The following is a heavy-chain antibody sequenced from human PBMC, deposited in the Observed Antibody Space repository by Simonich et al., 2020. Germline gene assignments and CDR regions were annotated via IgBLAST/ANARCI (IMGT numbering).Heavy chain of an antibody. V-gene: IGHV3-21*01. J-gene: IGHJ4*02. CDR1: GFTFSSYS. CDR2: ISSRSNYI. CDR3: ARARGDSSSWYFDY. D-gene: IGHD6-13*01. Sequence: EVQLVESGGGLVKPGGSLRLSCAASGFTFSSYSMNWVRQAPGKGLEWVSSISSRSNYIDYADSVKGRFTISRDNAKNSLYLQMNSLSAEDTAVYYCARARGDSSSWYFDYWGQGTLVTVSS.